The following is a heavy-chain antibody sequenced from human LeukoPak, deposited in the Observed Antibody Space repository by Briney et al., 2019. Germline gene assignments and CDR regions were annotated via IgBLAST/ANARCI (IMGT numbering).Heavy chain of an antibody. V-gene: IGHV4-59*11. J-gene: IGHJ4*02. D-gene: IGHD6-19*01. CDR2: IYDSGST. CDR3: ARVKWRGPTSSGWLDY. Sequence: SETLSLTCTVSGGSLSSHYWSWIRQPPGKGLEWIGYIYDSGSTNYNPSLKSRVTISVDTPKNQFSLKLSSVTPEDTAVYYCARVKWRGPTSSGWLDYWGQGTVVTVSS. CDR1: GGSLSSHY.